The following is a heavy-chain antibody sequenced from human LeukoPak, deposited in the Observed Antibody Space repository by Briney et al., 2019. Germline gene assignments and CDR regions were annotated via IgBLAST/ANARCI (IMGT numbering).Heavy chain of an antibody. J-gene: IGHJ4*02. Sequence: GGSLGLSCAASGFNFNNFAMSWVRQAPGKGPEWLSAMTGPADTTYYAESVKGRFTISRDYSKSMVYLQMTSLRVEDTAIYYCAKGAEIDHWGQGTLVTASS. CDR3: AKGAEIDH. CDR1: GFNFNNFA. V-gene: IGHV3-23*01. CDR2: MTGPADTT.